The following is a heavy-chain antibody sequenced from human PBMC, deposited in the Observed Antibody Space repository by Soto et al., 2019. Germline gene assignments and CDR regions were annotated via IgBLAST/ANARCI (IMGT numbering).Heavy chain of an antibody. CDR2: MNPNSGNT. Sequence: ASVKVSCKASGYTFPSYDINWVRQATGQGLEWMGWMNPNSGNTGYAQKFQGRVTMTRNTYISTAYMELSSLRSEDTAVYYCAGGSKRITIFGVVWLDAFNIGGQGTMVPVS. J-gene: IGHJ3*02. D-gene: IGHD3-3*01. CDR1: GYTFPSYD. V-gene: IGHV1-8*01. CDR3: AGGSKRITIFGVVWLDAFNI.